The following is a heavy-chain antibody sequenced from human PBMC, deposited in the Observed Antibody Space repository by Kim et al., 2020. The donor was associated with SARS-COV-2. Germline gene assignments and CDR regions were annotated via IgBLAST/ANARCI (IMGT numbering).Heavy chain of an antibody. J-gene: IGHJ6*02. CDR3: ARTNSSGWYGSYYYGMDV. Sequence: SETLSLTCAVSGGSISSSNWWSWVRQPPGKGLEWIGEIYHSGSTNYNPSLKSRVTISVDKSKNQFSLKLSSVTAADTAVYYCARTNSSGWYGSYYYGMDVWGQGTTFTVSS. CDR1: GGSISSSNW. D-gene: IGHD6-19*01. CDR2: IYHSGST. V-gene: IGHV4-4*02.